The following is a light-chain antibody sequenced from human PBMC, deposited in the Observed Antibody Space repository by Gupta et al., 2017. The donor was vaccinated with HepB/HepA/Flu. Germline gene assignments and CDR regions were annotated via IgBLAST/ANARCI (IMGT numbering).Light chain of an antibody. CDR1: ESISSY. V-gene: IGKV3-11*01. CDR2: DAF. J-gene: IGKJ5*01. CDR3: QQCSNWPIT. Sequence: IALTQSPATLSLSPGERATLSCRARESISSYLAWYQQKPGQAPRLLIYDAFNRATGIPARFSSSGSGTDFTLTISSLEPEDVAVYYCQQCSNWPITFGRGTRLEIK.